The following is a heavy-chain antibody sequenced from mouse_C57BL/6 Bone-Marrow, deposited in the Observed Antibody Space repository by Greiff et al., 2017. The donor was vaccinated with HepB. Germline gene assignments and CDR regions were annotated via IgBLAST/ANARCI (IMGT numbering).Heavy chain of an antibody. V-gene: IGHV3-6*01. CDR1: GYSITSGYY. D-gene: IGHD4-1*01. CDR2: ISYDGSN. J-gene: IGHJ4*01. Sequence: EVKLVESGPGLVKPSQSLSLTCSVTGYSITSGYYWNWIRQFPGNKLEWMGYISYDGSNNYNPSLKNRISITRDTSKNQFFLKLNSVTTEDTATYYCARVDWDGYAMDYWGQGTSVTVSS. CDR3: ARVDWDGYAMDY.